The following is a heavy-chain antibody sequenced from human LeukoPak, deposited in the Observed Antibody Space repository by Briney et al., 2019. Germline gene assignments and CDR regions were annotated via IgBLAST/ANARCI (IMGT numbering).Heavy chain of an antibody. Sequence: AALKVSCKASAYTFNGYYIHWLQQAPGQGLEWVGWISAYNCNTNCEQKLQGRVTMTTDTFTSTAYMELRSLRSDDTAVYSCARDGGTTVTIIDYWGQGTMVTVSS. CDR1: AYTFNGYY. D-gene: IGHD4-17*01. V-gene: IGHV1-18*01. CDR2: ISAYNCNT. CDR3: ARDGGTTVTIIDY. J-gene: IGHJ4*02.